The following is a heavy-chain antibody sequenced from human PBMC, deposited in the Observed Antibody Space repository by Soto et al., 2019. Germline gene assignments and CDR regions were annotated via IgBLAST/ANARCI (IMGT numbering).Heavy chain of an antibody. CDR2: ISSSSSYI. J-gene: IGHJ5*02. Sequence: AGGSLRLSCAASGFTFSSYSMNWVRQAPGKGLEWVSSISSSSSYIYYADSVKGRFTISRDNAKNSLYLQMNSLRAEDTAVYYCARDSNDRRHWFDPWGQGTLVTVSS. V-gene: IGHV3-21*01. CDR3: ARDSNDRRHWFDP. CDR1: GFTFSSYS.